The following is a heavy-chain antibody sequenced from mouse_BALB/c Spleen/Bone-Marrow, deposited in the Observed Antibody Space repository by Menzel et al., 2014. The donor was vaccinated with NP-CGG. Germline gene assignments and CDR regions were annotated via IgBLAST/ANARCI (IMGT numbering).Heavy chain of an antibody. J-gene: IGHJ1*01. V-gene: IGHV1S81*02. Sequence: GAELVKPGASVKLSCKASGYTFTSYWMHWVKQRPGQGLEWIGEINPSNGRTNYNEKFKSKATLTVDKSSSTAYMQLSSLASEDSAVYYCAPYYYGSSYGFYWYFDVWGAGTTVTVSS. CDR2: INPSNGRT. D-gene: IGHD1-1*01. CDR3: APYYYGSSYGFYWYFDV. CDR1: GYTFTSYW.